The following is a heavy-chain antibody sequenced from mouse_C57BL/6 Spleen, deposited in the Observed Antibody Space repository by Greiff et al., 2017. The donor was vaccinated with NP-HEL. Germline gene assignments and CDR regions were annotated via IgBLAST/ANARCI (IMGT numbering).Heavy chain of an antibody. CDR3: ARWGTGSY. V-gene: IGHV1-52*01. D-gene: IGHD4-1*01. Sequence: QVHVKQPGAELVRPGSSVKLSCKASGYTFTSYWMHWVKQRPIQGLEWIGNIDPSDSETHYNQKFKDKATLTVDKSSSTAYMQLSSLTSEDSAVYYCARWGTGSYWGQGTTLTVSS. CDR2: IDPSDSET. CDR1: GYTFTSYW. J-gene: IGHJ2*01.